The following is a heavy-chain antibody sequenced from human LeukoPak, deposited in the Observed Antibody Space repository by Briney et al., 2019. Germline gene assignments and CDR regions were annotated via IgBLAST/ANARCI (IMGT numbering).Heavy chain of an antibody. CDR2: ISSSGSTI. J-gene: IGHJ6*04. D-gene: IGHD3-10*02. CDR3: AELGITMIGGV. Sequence: GGSLRLSCAASGFTFSSYEMNWVRQAPGKGLEWVSYISSSGSTIYYADSVKGRFTISRDTAKNSLYLQMNSLRAEDTAVYYCAELGITMIGGVWGKGTTVTISS. V-gene: IGHV3-48*03. CDR1: GFTFSSYE.